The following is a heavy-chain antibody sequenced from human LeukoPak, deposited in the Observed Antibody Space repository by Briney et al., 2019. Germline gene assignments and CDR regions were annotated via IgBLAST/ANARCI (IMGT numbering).Heavy chain of an antibody. Sequence: GGSLGLSCAASGFTFSTYSMNWVRQAPGKGLEWVSYISSSSSIIYYADSMKGRFTISRDNAKNSLYLQMNSLRAEDTAVYYCAREPTYSSSWYTTCDSWGQGTLVTVSS. J-gene: IGHJ5*01. CDR2: ISSSSSII. D-gene: IGHD6-13*01. CDR3: AREPTYSSSWYTTCDS. V-gene: IGHV3-48*01. CDR1: GFTFSTYS.